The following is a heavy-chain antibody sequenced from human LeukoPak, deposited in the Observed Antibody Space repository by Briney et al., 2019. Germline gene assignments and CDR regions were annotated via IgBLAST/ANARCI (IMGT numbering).Heavy chain of an antibody. CDR3: AKDRGLLNAFDI. CDR1: GFTFSSYA. V-gene: IGHV3-23*01. CDR2: ISGSGGST. J-gene: IGHJ3*02. Sequence: GGSLRLSCAASGFTFSSYAMSWVRQAPGKGLEWVSAISGSGGSTYYADSVKGRFTISRDNSKNTLYLQMNSLGAEDTAVYYCAKDRGLLNAFDIWGQGTMVTVSS. D-gene: IGHD3-10*01.